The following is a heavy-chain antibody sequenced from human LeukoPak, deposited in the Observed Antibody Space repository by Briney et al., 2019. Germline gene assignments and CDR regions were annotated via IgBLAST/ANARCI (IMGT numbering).Heavy chain of an antibody. Sequence: GGSLRLSCAASGFTFDDYAMHWVRRAPGKGLEWVSGISWNSNNIDYADSVKGRFTISRDNAKNSLYLQMNSLRPEDTALYYCAKDDDSDRGFDYWGQGTLVTVSS. CDR2: ISWNSNNI. CDR1: GFTFDDYA. CDR3: AKDDDSDRGFDY. D-gene: IGHD3-22*01. V-gene: IGHV3-9*01. J-gene: IGHJ4*01.